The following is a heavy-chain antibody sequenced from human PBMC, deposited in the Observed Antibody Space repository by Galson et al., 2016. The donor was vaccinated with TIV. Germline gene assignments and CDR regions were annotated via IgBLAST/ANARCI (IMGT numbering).Heavy chain of an antibody. CDR1: GGSIKNGDFF. CDR3: ARCRGDYYYGIDV. J-gene: IGHJ6*02. Sequence: TLSLTCTVFGGSIKNGDFFWTWIRQPPGKGLEWIGYVYYSGATNYNPTLKRRVTLSVDRSTNQFSLRLNSVTAADTAVYSCARCRGDYYYGIDVWGQGTTVTVSS. D-gene: IGHD3-10*01. V-gene: IGHV4-30-4*01. CDR2: VYYSGAT.